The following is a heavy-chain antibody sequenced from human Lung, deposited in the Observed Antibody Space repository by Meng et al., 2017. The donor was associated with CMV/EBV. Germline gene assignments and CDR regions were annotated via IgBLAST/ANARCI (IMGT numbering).Heavy chain of an antibody. CDR3: ARDMFAWAVPATPFEY. Sequence: GGSLRLSCSGSGFTFIDYTLHWVRQAPGKGLEWVALISPDGSNKYYADSVKGRFAVSRDNSKNTLYLQMNSLRPEDTAVYYCARDMFAWAVPATPFEYWGQGTLVTVPS. D-gene: IGHD3-10*02. CDR1: GFTFIDYT. V-gene: IGHV3-30*09. CDR2: ISPDGSNK. J-gene: IGHJ4*02.